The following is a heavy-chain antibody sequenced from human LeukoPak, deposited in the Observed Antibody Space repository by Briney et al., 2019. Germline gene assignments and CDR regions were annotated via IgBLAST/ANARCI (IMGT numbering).Heavy chain of an antibody. CDR1: GFTFSDYY. CDR2: ISSSGRTI. CDR3: ARESLAHYFDY. Sequence: GGSLRLSCAASGFTFSDYYMSWIRQAPGKGLEWVSYISSSGRTIYNADSVKGRFTISRDNAKNSLYLQMNSLRAEDTAVYYCARESLAHYFDYWGQGTLVTVSS. V-gene: IGHV3-11*01. J-gene: IGHJ4*02.